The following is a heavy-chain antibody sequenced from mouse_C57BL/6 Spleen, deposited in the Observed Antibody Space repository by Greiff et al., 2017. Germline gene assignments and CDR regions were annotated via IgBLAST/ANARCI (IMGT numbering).Heavy chain of an antibody. CDR3: ARSTQGAMDY. Sequence: VKLQESGAELVKPGASVKISCKASGYAFSSYWMNWVKQRPGKGLEWIGQFYPGDGDTNYNGKFKGKATLTADKSSSTAYMQLSSLTSEDSAVYFCARSTQGAMDYWGQGTSVTVSS. J-gene: IGHJ4*01. CDR2: FYPGDGDT. CDR1: GYAFSSYW. D-gene: IGHD3-2*02. V-gene: IGHV1-80*01.